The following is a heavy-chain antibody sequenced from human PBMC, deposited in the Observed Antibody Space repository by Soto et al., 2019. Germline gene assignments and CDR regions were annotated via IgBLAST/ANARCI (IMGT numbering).Heavy chain of an antibody. CDR3: AARPRYDFWSGYYTSYYYYGMDV. CDR1: GGTFSSYA. CDR2: IIPIFGTA. V-gene: IGHV1-69*01. D-gene: IGHD3-3*01. J-gene: IGHJ6*02. Sequence: QVQLVQSGAEVKKPGSSVKVSCKASGGTFSSYAISWVRQAPGQGLEWMGGIIPIFGTANYAQKFQGRVTITADESTSTAYMELSSLRSEDTAVYYCAARPRYDFWSGYYTSYYYYGMDVWGQGTTVTVSS.